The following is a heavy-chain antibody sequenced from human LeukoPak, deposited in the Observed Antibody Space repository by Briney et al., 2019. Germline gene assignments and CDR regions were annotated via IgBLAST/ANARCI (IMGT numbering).Heavy chain of an antibody. V-gene: IGHV4-30-2*01. Sequence: SETLSLTCTVSGGSISSGGYYWSWIRQPPGKGLEWIGYIYHSGSTYYNPSLKSRVTISVDRSKNQFSLKLSSVTAADTAVYYCARGDPSYYYYGMDVWGQGTTVTVSS. CDR2: IYHSGST. CDR3: ARGDPSYYYYGMDV. J-gene: IGHJ6*02. CDR1: GGSISSGGYY.